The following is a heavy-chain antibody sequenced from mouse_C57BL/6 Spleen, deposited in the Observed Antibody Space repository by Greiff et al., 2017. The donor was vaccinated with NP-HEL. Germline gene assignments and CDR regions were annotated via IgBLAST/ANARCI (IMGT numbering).Heavy chain of an antibody. V-gene: IGHV1-69*01. CDR2: IDPSDSYT. CDR3: ARGTGLRRGFAY. J-gene: IGHJ3*01. D-gene: IGHD2-4*01. CDR1: GYTFTSYW. Sequence: QVQLQQPGAELVMPGASVKLSCKASGYTFTSYWMHWVKQRPGQGLEWIGEIDPSDSYTNYNQQFKGKSTLTVDKSSSTAYMQLSSLTSEDSAVYYCARGTGLRRGFAYWGQGTLVTVSA.